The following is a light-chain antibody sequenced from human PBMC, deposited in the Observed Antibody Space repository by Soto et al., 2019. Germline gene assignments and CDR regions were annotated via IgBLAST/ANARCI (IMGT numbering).Light chain of an antibody. CDR2: EVS. CDR3: NSYTTTSTPV. CDR1: SSDVGVYKY. J-gene: IGLJ3*02. Sequence: QSALTQPASVSGSPGQSITISCTGTSSDVGVYKYVSWYQQHPGKVPKLMIYEVSNRPSGVSNRFSGSKSGNTASLTSSGLQAEDEADYYCNSYTTTSTPVFGGGTKRTVL. V-gene: IGLV2-14*01.